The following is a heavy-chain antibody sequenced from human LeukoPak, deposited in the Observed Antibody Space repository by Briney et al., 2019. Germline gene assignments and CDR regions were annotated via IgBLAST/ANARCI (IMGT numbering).Heavy chain of an antibody. V-gene: IGHV1-18*01. CDR1: GYTFTSYG. J-gene: IGHJ4*02. CDR3: ARDRTPHEAVAGRDFDY. Sequence: ASVKVSCRASGYTFTSYGISWVRQAPGQGLEWMGWISAYNGNTNYAQKLQGRVTMTTDTSTSTAYMELRSLRSDDTAVYYCARDRTPHEAVAGRDFDYWGQGTLVTVSS. CDR2: ISAYNGNT. D-gene: IGHD6-19*01.